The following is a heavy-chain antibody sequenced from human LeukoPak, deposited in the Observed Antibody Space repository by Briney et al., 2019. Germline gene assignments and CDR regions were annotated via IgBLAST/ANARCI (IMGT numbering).Heavy chain of an antibody. J-gene: IGHJ6*03. V-gene: IGHV3-66*01. D-gene: IGHD6-6*01. CDR2: IYSGGST. CDR3: ARARGSSSSIFYYYYYMDV. Sequence: GGSLRLSCAAYGFTVSSNYMSWVRQAPGKGLEWVSVIYSGGSTYYADSVKGRFTISRDNSKNTLYLQMNSLRAEDTAVYYCARARGSSSSIFYYYYYMDVWGKGTTVTVSS. CDR1: GFTVSSNY.